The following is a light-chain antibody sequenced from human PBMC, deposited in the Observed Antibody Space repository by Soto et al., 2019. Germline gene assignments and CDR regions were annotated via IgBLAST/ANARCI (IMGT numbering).Light chain of an antibody. CDR1: QNLSNY. CDR2: AAS. CDR3: QQSYSTPVT. V-gene: IGKV1-39*01. J-gene: IGKJ4*01. Sequence: DLPMTQSPSSLSASVGDRVTMTCRASQNLSNYLNWYQQKPGKAPKLLMHAASNLQSGVPSRFSGSGSGTDFTLTISSLQPEDFAAYYCQQSYSTPVTFGGGTKVEIK.